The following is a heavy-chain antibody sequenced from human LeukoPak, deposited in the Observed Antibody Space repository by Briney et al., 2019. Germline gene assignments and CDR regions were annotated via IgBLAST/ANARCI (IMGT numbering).Heavy chain of an antibody. CDR3: AKDRDSSGQTIDY. D-gene: IGHD3-22*01. J-gene: IGHJ4*02. CDR1: GFTFSSYG. V-gene: IGHV3-30*02. CDR2: IRYDGSNK. Sequence: PGGSLRLSCAASGFTFSSYGMHWVRQAPGKGLEWVAFIRYDGSNKYYADSVKGRFTISRDNSKNTLYLQMNSLRAEDTAVYYCAKDRDSSGQTIDYWGQGTLVTVSS.